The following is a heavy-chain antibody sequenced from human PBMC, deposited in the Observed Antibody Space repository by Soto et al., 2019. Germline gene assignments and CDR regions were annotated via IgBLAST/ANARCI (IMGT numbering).Heavy chain of an antibody. V-gene: IGHV4-59*01. Sequence: SETLSLTCTVSGGSISSYYWSWIRQPPGKGLEWIGYIYYSGSTNYNPSLKSRVTISVDTSKNQFSLKLSSVTAADTAVYYCARGYCSSTSCFRHGMDVWGQGTTVTVSS. CDR2: IYYSGST. D-gene: IGHD2-2*01. CDR1: GGSISSYY. J-gene: IGHJ6*02. CDR3: ARGYCSSTSCFRHGMDV.